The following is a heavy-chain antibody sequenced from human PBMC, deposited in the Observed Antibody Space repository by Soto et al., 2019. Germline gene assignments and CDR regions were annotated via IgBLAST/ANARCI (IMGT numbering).Heavy chain of an antibody. CDR2: IYYSGST. Sequence: PSGTLSLTCTVSGGSISSGDYYWSWIRQPPGKGLEWIGYIYYSGSTYYNPSLKRRVTIPVNTSKNQFSLKLSSVTAAATAVYYCARTKYYYVSGGLQFDYWGQGTLVTVSS. V-gene: IGHV4-30-4*01. CDR1: GGSISSGDYY. J-gene: IGHJ4*02. CDR3: ARTKYYYVSGGLQFDY. D-gene: IGHD3-22*01.